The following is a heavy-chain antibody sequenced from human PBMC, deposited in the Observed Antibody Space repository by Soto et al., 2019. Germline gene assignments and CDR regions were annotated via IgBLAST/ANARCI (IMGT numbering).Heavy chain of an antibody. CDR3: AQRLPHYGLGRERGNWFVP. D-gene: IGHD3-10*01. CDR1: GFSLSTTGVG. V-gene: IGHV2-5*02. J-gene: IGHJ5*02. Sequence: QITLKESGPTLVRPTQTLTLTCTFSGFSLSTTGVGVGWIRQPPGKALEWLALIYWDDDKRYSPSLKSRLTIPKDTSKTEVILTMTNMDPVDTARYYCAQRLPHYGLGRERGNWFVPWGQGTLVTVSS. CDR2: IYWDDDK.